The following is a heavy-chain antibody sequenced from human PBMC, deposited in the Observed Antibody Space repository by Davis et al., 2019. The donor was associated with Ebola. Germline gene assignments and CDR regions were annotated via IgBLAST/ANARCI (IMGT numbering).Heavy chain of an antibody. CDR1: GFTFSGSA. J-gene: IGHJ4*02. Sequence: PGGSLRLSCAASGFTFSGSAMHWVRQASGTGLEWVGRIRSKANSYATAYAASVKGRFTISRDDSKNTAYLQMNSLKTEDTAVYYCTQSGSRDYWGQGTLVTVSS. CDR3: TQSGSRDY. CDR2: IRSKANSYAT. D-gene: IGHD1-26*01. V-gene: IGHV3-73*01.